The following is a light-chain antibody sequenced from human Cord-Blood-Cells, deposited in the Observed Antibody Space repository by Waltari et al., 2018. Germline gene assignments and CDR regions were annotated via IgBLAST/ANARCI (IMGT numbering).Light chain of an antibody. CDR2: EVS. CDR3: SSYTSSSTPYVV. CDR1: RSDVGVYTY. V-gene: IGLV2-14*01. Sequence: QSALTQPASVSGSPGQSITISCTGTRSDVGVYTYVSWYQQHPGKAPNPMIYEVSNRPSGVSNRFSGSKSGNTASLTISGLQAEDEADYYCSSYTSSSTPYVVFGGGTKLTVL. J-gene: IGLJ2*01.